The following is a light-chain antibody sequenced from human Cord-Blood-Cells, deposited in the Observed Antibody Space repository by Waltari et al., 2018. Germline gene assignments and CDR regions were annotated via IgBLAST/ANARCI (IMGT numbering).Light chain of an antibody. J-gene: IGKJ2*03. V-gene: IGKV3-11*01. CDR3: QQRSNWLMYS. CDR2: DAS. CDR1: QSVSSY. Sequence: EIVLTQSPATLSLSPGERATLSCRASQSVSSYLAWYQQKPGQAPRLLIYDASNRATGIPARFSGSGSGTDFTLTISSQEPEDFAVYYCQQRSNWLMYSFGQGTKLEIK.